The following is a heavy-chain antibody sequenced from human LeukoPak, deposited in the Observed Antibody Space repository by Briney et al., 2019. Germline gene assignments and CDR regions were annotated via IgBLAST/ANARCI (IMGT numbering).Heavy chain of an antibody. CDR2: INPNSGDT. Sequence: ASVKVSCKASGYTFTGYYMNWVRQAPGQGLEWMGWINPNSGDTTYSQKFQGRVTMTRDTSISTAYMELSSLRSDDTAVYYCARDPGTYYSYNYFDPWGQGTLVTVSS. V-gene: IGHV1-2*02. CDR3: ARDPGTYYSYNYFDP. CDR1: GYTFTGYY. J-gene: IGHJ5*02. D-gene: IGHD1-20*01.